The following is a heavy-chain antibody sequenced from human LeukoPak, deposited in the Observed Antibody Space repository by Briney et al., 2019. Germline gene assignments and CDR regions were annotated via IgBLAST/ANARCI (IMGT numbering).Heavy chain of an antibody. Sequence: SETLSLTCAVYGGSFSGYYWSWIRQPPGKGLEWIGEINHSGSTNYNPSLKSRVTISVDTSKNQFSLKLSSVTAADTAVYYCARRPARQLSIAVAGTFDYWGQGTLVTVSS. D-gene: IGHD6-19*01. V-gene: IGHV4-34*01. CDR3: ARRPARQLSIAVAGTFDY. CDR1: GGSFSGYY. CDR2: INHSGST. J-gene: IGHJ4*02.